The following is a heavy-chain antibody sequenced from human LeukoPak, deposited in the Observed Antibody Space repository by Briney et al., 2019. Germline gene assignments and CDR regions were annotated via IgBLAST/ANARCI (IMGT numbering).Heavy chain of an antibody. CDR2: ISHDGSNK. CDR3: ARESTLNPDSGFFDS. J-gene: IGHJ4*02. CDR1: GFTFSIHA. Sequence: GGSLRLSCAASGFTFSIHAMHWVRQAPGKGLEWVAFISHDGSNKYYEDSVKGRFTISRDNSKNTLFLQVSSLRLEDTAVYYCARESTLNPDSGFFDSWGQGVVVTVSS. V-gene: IGHV3-30-3*01. D-gene: IGHD6-19*01.